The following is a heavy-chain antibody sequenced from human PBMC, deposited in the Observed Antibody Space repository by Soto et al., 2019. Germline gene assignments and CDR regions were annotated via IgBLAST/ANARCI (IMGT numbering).Heavy chain of an antibody. V-gene: IGHV3-66*01. CDR3: ARGDGYKFFYGMDV. D-gene: IGHD5-12*01. Sequence: PGGSLRLSCAASGFTVSSNYMSWVRQAPGKGLEWVSVIYSGGSTYYADSVKGRLTISRDNSKNTLYLQMNSLRAEDTAVYYCARGDGYKFFYGMDVWGQGTTVTVSS. CDR1: GFTVSSNY. CDR2: IYSGGST. J-gene: IGHJ6*02.